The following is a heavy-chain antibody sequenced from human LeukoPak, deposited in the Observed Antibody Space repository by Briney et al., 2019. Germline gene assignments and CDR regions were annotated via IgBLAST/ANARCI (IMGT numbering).Heavy chain of an antibody. CDR2: INPNSGGT. CDR3: ARFPLDYGDKTIHPFDY. V-gene: IGHV1-2*02. CDR1: GYTFTGYY. Sequence: ASVKVSCKASGYTFTGYYMHWVRQAPGQGLEWMGWINPNSGGTNYAQKFQGRVTMTRDTSISTAYMELSRLRSDDTAVYYSARFPLDYGDKTIHPFDYWGQGTLVTVSS. D-gene: IGHD4-17*01. J-gene: IGHJ4*02.